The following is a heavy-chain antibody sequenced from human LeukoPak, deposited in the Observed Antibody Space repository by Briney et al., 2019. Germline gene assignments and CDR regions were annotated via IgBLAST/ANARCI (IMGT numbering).Heavy chain of an antibody. D-gene: IGHD3-10*01. CDR3: ARDDYRGVTNFDP. V-gene: IGHV4-59*01. Sequence: SETLSLTCTVSGGSISPYFWSWMRQTPGKGLEWIGYISYTGSTNYNPAHRSRVTISVDTSKNQSSLQLTSVTAADTAVYYCARDDYRGVTNFDPWGQGTLVTVSS. CDR2: ISYTGST. J-gene: IGHJ5*02. CDR1: GGSISPYF.